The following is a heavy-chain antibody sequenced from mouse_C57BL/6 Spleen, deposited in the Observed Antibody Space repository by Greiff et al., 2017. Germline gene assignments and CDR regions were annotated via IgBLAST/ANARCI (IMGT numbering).Heavy chain of an antibody. CDR3: ARGYDYGYFDV. V-gene: IGHV1-66*01. Sequence: VQLQQSGPELVKPGASVKISCKASGYSFTSYYIHWVKQRPGQGLEWIGWIYPGSGNTKYNEKFKGKATLTADTSSSTAYMQLSSLTSEDSAVYYCARGYDYGYFDVWGTGTTVTVSS. CDR2: IYPGSGNT. CDR1: GYSFTSYY. D-gene: IGHD2-3*01. J-gene: IGHJ1*03.